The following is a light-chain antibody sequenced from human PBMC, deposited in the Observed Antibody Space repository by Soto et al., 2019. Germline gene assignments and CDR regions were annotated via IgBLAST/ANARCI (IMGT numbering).Light chain of an antibody. CDR3: VLYMGSGIWG. V-gene: IGLV8-61*01. CDR2: STN. CDR1: SGSVSTSYY. Sequence: QTVVTQEPSFSVSPGGTVTLTCGLSSGSVSTSYYPSWYQQTPGQAPRTLIYSTNTRSSGVPDRFSGSILGNKAAHAITGAQADDESDYYCVLYMGSGIWGFGRGTKLTV. J-gene: IGLJ3*02.